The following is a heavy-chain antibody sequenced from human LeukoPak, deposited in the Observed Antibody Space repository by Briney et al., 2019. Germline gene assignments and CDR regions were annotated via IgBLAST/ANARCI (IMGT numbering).Heavy chain of an antibody. J-gene: IGHJ4*02. D-gene: IGHD3-10*01. CDR3: ARGRKAGSGSGYYFDY. Sequence: ASVKVSCKASGYSLTSYDINWVRQATGQGLEWRGWMNPNSGNTGYAQKFQGRVTMTRNTSISTAYMELSSLRSEDTAVYYCARGRKAGSGSGYYFDYWGQGTLVTVSS. V-gene: IGHV1-8*01. CDR2: MNPNSGNT. CDR1: GYSLTSYD.